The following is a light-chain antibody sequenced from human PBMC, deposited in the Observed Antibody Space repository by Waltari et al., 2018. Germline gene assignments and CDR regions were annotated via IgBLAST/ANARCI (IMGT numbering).Light chain of an antibody. CDR3: QQSYSTPLT. J-gene: IGKJ4*01. Sequence: DIQMTQSPSSLSASVGDRVTITCRASQSIRSYLNWDQQKPGKAPKLLIYAASSLQCGVPSRFSGSGSGTDFTLAISSRQPENFATYYCQQSYSTPLTFGGGTKVEIK. V-gene: IGKV1-39*01. CDR1: QSIRSY. CDR2: AAS.